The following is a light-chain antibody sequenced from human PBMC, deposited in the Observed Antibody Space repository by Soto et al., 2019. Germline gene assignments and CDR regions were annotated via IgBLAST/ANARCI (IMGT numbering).Light chain of an antibody. V-gene: IGLV1-51*01. CDR2: ENY. CDR1: RSNIGQNY. CDR3: GTWDSRLTAAV. Sequence: QSVLTQPPSVSAAPGQKVSISCSGSRSNIGQNYVSWYQQLPGAAPKLLISENYRRPSGIPDRFSGSKSDTSATLGITGLQPGDEADYYCGTWDSRLTAAVFGGGTKLTVL. J-gene: IGLJ2*01.